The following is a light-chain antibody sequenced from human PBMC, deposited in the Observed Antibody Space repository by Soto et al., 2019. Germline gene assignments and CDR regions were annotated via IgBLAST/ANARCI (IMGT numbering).Light chain of an antibody. CDR3: QQNYDTPIT. CDR2: AAS. CDR1: QSIGTF. Sequence: DFDRTQSPSSLSAFFGDRVAMTCRASQSIGTFLSWYQQKSGRAPKLLIYAASSLQIGVPSRFSGSGSGTNFTLTISSLQPEDFATYFCQQNYDTPITFGQGTRLEIK. J-gene: IGKJ5*01. V-gene: IGKV1-39*01.